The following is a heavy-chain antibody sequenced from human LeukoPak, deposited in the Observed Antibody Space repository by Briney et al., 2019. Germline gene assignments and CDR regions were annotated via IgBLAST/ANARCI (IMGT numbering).Heavy chain of an antibody. CDR2: IYHSGST. Sequence: SQTLSLTCTVSGGSISSGGYYWSWIRQPPGKGLEWIGYIYHSGSTYYNPPLKSRVTISVDRSKNQFSLKLSSVTAADTAVYYCARVPGNGMDVWGQGTTVTVSS. J-gene: IGHJ6*02. CDR3: ARVPGNGMDV. V-gene: IGHV4-30-2*01. CDR1: GGSISSGGYY. D-gene: IGHD1-26*01.